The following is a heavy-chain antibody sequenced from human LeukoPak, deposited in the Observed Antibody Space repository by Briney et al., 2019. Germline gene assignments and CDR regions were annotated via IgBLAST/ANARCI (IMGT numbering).Heavy chain of an antibody. V-gene: IGHV3-21*01. D-gene: IGHD6-19*01. CDR2: VSSSSSNA. J-gene: IGHJ6*02. Sequence: GGSLTLSCAVSGFTFSNYNMTWVRQAPGKGLEWVSSVSSSSSNAFYADSVKGRFIISRDNAKNSLYLLMYSLRAEDTAVYYCARHYSSGWYGMDVWGQGTTVTVSS. CDR1: GFTFSNYN. CDR3: ARHYSSGWYGMDV.